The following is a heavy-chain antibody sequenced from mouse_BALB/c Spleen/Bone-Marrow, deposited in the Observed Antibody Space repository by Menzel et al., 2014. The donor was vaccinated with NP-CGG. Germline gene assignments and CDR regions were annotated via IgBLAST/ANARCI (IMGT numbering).Heavy chain of an antibody. J-gene: IGHJ4*01. CDR2: ISYSGST. CDR1: GYSITSDYA. V-gene: IGHV3-2*02. CDR3: ARDVYAMDY. Sequence: EVKLVESGPGLVKPSQSLPLTCTVTGYSITSDYAWNWIRQFPGNKLEWMGYISYSGSTSYNPSLKSRISITRDTSKNQFFLQLNSVTTEDTATYYCARDVYAMDYWGQGTSVTVSS.